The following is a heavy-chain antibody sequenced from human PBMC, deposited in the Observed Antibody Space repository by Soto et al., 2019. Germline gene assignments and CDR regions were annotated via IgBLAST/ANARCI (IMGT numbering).Heavy chain of an antibody. J-gene: IGHJ6*02. CDR2: IIPIFGTA. CDR3: ARVEDDILTGYRPTGMDV. V-gene: IGHV1-69*06. Sequence: VASVKVSCKASGGTFSSYAISWVRQAPGQGLEWMGGIIPIFGTANYAQKFQGRVTVTADKSTSTAYMELSSLRSEDTAVYYCARVEDDILTGYRPTGMDVWGQGTTVTVSS. D-gene: IGHD3-9*01. CDR1: GGTFSSYA.